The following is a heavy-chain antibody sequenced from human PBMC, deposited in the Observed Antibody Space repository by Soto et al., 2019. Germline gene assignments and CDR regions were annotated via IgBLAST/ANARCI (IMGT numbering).Heavy chain of an antibody. Sequence: GGSLRLSCSASGFTLSSYAMHWVRQAPGKGLEYVSAISSNGGSTYYADSVKGRFTISRDNSKNTLYLHMSILRSDDTAVYYCVRGAYGDYSTFDYWGQGTLVTVSS. CDR2: ISSNGGST. J-gene: IGHJ4*02. D-gene: IGHD4-17*01. CDR3: VRGAYGDYSTFDY. V-gene: IGHV3-64D*08. CDR1: GFTLSSYA.